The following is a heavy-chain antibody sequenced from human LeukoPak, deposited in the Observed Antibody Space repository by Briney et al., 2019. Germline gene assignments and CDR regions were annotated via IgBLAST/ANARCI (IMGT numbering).Heavy chain of an antibody. CDR3: ARALTSRDGYNYYFDY. CDR1: GGSISSHY. Sequence: SETLSLTCTVSGGSISSHYWSWIRQPPGKGLEWIGYIYYSGSTNYNPSLKSRVTISVDTSKNQFSLKLSSVTAADTAVYYCARALTSRDGYNYYFDYWGQETLVTVSS. J-gene: IGHJ4*02. CDR2: IYYSGST. D-gene: IGHD5-24*01. V-gene: IGHV4-59*11.